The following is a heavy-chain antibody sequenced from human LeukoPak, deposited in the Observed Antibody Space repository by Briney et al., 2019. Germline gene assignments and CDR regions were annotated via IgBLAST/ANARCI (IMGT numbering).Heavy chain of an antibody. J-gene: IGHJ4*02. D-gene: IGHD5-18*01. V-gene: IGHV3-7*03. CDR3: ARDTGALVTHFDY. CDR1: GFTFSNYW. Sequence: GSLRLSCAASGFTFSNYWMSWVRQAPGKGLEWVANIKYDEVEKYHVDSVKGRFTISRDNAKKSLYLQMNSLRAEDTAVYYCARDTGALVTHFDYWGQGTLVTVSS. CDR2: IKYDEVEK.